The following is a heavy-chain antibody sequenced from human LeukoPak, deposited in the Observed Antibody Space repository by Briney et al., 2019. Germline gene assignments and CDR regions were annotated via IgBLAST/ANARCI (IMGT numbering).Heavy chain of an antibody. CDR1: GGSISSYY. CDR3: ARDDSGYEYDWFDP. V-gene: IGHV4-4*07. J-gene: IGHJ5*02. Sequence: SETLSLTCTVSGGSISSYYWSWIRQPAGKGLEWIGRIYTSGSTNYNPSLKSRVTMSVDTSKNQFSLKLSSVTAADTAVYYCARDDSGYEYDWFDPWGQGTLVTVSS. D-gene: IGHD5-12*01. CDR2: IYTSGST.